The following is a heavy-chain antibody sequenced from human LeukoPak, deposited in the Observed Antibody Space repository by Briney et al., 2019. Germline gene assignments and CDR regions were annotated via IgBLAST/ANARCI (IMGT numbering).Heavy chain of an antibody. D-gene: IGHD6-19*01. Sequence: GGSLRLSCAASGFTFSSYGMSWVRQAPGKGPEWVSAISGSGGSTYYADSVKGRFTISRDNSKNTLYLQMNSLRAEDTAVYYCAKDYSSGWFSWGQGTLVTVSS. CDR1: GFTFSSYG. J-gene: IGHJ5*02. V-gene: IGHV3-23*01. CDR3: AKDYSSGWFS. CDR2: ISGSGGST.